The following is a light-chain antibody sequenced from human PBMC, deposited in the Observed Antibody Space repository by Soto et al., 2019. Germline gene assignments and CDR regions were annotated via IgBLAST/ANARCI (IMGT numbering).Light chain of an antibody. CDR2: DAS. V-gene: IGKV1-33*01. CDR1: QTISSW. CDR3: QQYETLPIT. J-gene: IGKJ5*01. Sequence: DIQMTQSPSTLSASVGDRVTITCRASQTISSWLAWYQQKPGKAPKLLIYDASKLETGVPSRFSGSGSATDFTLTISSLQAEDIATYYCQQYETLPITFGQGTRLEIK.